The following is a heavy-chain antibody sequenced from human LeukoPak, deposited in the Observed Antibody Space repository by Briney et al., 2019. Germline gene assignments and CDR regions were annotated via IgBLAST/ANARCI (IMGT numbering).Heavy chain of an antibody. V-gene: IGHV1-2*02. CDR1: GYTFTGYY. J-gene: IGHJ4*02. Sequence: ASVKVSCKASGYTFTGYYMHWVRQAPGQGLEWMGWINPNSGDTNYAQKFQGRVTMTRDTSISTAYMELSRLRSDDTAVYYCARERVGTLGNFDYWGQGTLVTVSS. D-gene: IGHD1-26*01. CDR3: ARERVGTLGNFDY. CDR2: INPNSGDT.